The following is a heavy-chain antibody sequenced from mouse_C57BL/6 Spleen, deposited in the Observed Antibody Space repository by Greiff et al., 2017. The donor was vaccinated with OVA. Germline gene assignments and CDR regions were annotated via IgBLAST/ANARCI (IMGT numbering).Heavy chain of an antibody. CDR3: ERYDYDGSRAMDY. J-gene: IGHJ4*01. V-gene: IGHV1-81*01. D-gene: IGHD1-1*01. CDR1: GYTFTSYG. Sequence: VQLQQSGAELARPGASVKLSCKASGYTFTSYGISWVKQRTGQGLEWIGEIYPRSGNTYYNEKFKGKATLSADKSSSTEYMELRSLTSEDSAVYFCERYDYDGSRAMDYWGQGTSVTVSS. CDR2: IYPRSGNT.